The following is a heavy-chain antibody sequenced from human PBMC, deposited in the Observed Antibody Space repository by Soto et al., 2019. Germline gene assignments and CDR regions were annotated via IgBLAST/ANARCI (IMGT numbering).Heavy chain of an antibody. Sequence: SVKVSCKTSGFIFTSSAVQWVRQARGQRLEWMGRIVVGSGKIDYAQKFQKRVTLTRDMSTSTVYMELRSLTFEDTAVYYCVRDQSLGRYWPLDYWGQGTLVTVSS. CDR2: IVVGSGKI. V-gene: IGHV1-58*01. CDR1: GFIFTSSA. D-gene: IGHD2-8*02. CDR3: VRDQSLGRYWPLDY. J-gene: IGHJ4*02.